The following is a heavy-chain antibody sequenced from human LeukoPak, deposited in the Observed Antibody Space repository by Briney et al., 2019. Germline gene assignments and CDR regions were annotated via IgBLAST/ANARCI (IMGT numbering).Heavy chain of an antibody. V-gene: IGHV1-3*01. Sequence: ASVKVSCKASGYTFTSYAMHWMRQAPGQRLEWMGWINAGNGNTKYSQKFQGRVTITRDTSASTAYMELSSLRSEDTAVYYCARDGGGYSYVQYFDCWGQGTLVTVSS. CDR1: GYTFTSYA. CDR3: ARDGGGYSYVQYFDC. J-gene: IGHJ4*02. CDR2: INAGNGNT. D-gene: IGHD5-18*01.